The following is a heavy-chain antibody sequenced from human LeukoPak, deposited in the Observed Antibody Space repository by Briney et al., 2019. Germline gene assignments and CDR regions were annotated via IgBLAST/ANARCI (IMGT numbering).Heavy chain of an antibody. CDR2: IYYSGST. J-gene: IGHJ3*02. CDR1: GGSISSGGYY. V-gene: IGHV4-31*03. D-gene: IGHD2-2*01. Sequence: SETLSLTCTVSGGSISSGGYYWRWLRQHPGKGLEWIGYIYYSGSTYYNPSLKSRVTISVDTSKNQFSLKLSSVTAADTAVYYCARDRGDCSSTSCYWGAAFDIWGQGTMVTVSS. CDR3: ARDRGDCSSTSCYWGAAFDI.